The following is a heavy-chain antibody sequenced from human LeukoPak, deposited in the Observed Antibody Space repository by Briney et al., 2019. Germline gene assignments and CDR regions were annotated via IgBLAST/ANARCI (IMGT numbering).Heavy chain of an antibody. CDR2: TYPGDSDT. D-gene: IGHD3-3*01. CDR1: GYSFTSYW. CDR3: ARRKRRYDFGSGYYAFDY. V-gene: IGHV5-51*01. J-gene: IGHJ4*02. Sequence: GESLKISCKGSGYSFTSYWIGGVRQMPGKGLEWMGITYPGDSDTRYSPSFQGQVTISADKSISTAYLQWSSLKASDTAMYYCARRKRRYDFGSGYYAFDYWGQGTLVTVSS.